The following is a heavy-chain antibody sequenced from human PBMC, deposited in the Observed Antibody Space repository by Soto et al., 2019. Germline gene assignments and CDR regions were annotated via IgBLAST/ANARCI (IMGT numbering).Heavy chain of an antibody. CDR3: AKAGRGGQQLSRTYFDY. Sequence: GGSLRLSCAASGFTFDDYAMHWVRQAPGKGLEWVSLISGDGGSTYYADSVKGRFTISRDNSKNSLYLQMNSLRTEDTALYYCAKAGRGGQQLSRTYFDYWGQGTLVTVSS. V-gene: IGHV3-43*02. D-gene: IGHD6-13*01. CDR2: ISGDGGST. J-gene: IGHJ4*02. CDR1: GFTFDDYA.